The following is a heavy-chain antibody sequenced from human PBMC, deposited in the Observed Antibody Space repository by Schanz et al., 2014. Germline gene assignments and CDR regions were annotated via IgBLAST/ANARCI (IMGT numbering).Heavy chain of an antibody. J-gene: IGHJ4*02. CDR3: ASDGSGRYTGFDY. CDR1: GYTFTGHS. CDR2: INPNSGGT. D-gene: IGHD1-26*01. Sequence: QVQLVQSGAEVKKPGASVKVSCKASGYTFTGHSMHWVRQAPGQGLEWMGRINPNSGGTNYAQKFQGRVTVTRDTSISTAYMELWRLGSEDTAMYYCASDGSGRYTGFDYWGQGTLVTVSS. V-gene: IGHV1-2*06.